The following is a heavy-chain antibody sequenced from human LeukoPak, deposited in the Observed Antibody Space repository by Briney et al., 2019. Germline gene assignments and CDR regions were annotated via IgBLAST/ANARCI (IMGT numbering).Heavy chain of an antibody. CDR3: GKDTVPGIAARRVEPHYFDY. D-gene: IGHD6-6*01. J-gene: IGHJ4*02. Sequence: TGGSLRLSCAASGFTPVEYVMRWVRPAPGGGVGWVSDLSWNIGSIRYADSVKGRFTTSRDNAKNSLYLQMNSLTAEDTALYYCGKDTVPGIAARRVEPHYFDYWGQGTLVTVSS. CDR2: LSWNIGSI. CDR1: GFTPVEYV. V-gene: IGHV3-9*02.